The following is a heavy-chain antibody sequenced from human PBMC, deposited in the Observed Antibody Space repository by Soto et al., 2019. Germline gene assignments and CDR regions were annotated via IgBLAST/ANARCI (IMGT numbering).Heavy chain of an antibody. J-gene: IGHJ6*02. D-gene: IGHD2-15*01. V-gene: IGHV3-30-3*01. Sequence: PGGSLRLSCAASGFTFSSYAMHWVRQAPGKGLEWVAVISYDGSNKYYADSVKGRFTISRDNSKNTLYLQMNSLRAEDTAVYYCARDWAGRSGGSCYPGFYYYGMDVWGQGTTVTVSS. CDR3: ARDWAGRSGGSCYPGFYYYGMDV. CDR2: ISYDGSNK. CDR1: GFTFSSYA.